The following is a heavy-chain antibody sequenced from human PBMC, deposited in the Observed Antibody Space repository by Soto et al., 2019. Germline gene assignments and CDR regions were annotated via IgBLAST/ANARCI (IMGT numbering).Heavy chain of an antibody. V-gene: IGHV4-59*01. Sequence: SETLSLTCSVSGGSIDNYYWSWIRQPPGKGLEWIGYIYDSGSTHYNPSLESRVTIPEDTSKNQFSLKLSSVTAADTAVYYCTRSFPDGWSGGSCYQAYWGQGTLVTVSS. CDR3: TRSFPDGWSGGSCYQAY. CDR1: GGSIDNYY. J-gene: IGHJ4*02. CDR2: IYDSGST. D-gene: IGHD2-15*01.